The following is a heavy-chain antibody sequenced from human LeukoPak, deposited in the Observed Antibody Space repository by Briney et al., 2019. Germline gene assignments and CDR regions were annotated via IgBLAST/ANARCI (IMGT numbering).Heavy chain of an antibody. Sequence: PSETLSLTCTVSGGSISSSSYYWGWIRQPPGKGLEWIGSIYYSGSTYYNPSLKSRVTISVDTSKNQFSLKLSSVTAADTAVYYCARHRGSYFDYWGQGTLVTVSS. J-gene: IGHJ4*02. CDR1: GGSISSSSYY. D-gene: IGHD1-26*01. CDR3: ARHRGSYFDY. V-gene: IGHV4-39*01. CDR2: IYYSGST.